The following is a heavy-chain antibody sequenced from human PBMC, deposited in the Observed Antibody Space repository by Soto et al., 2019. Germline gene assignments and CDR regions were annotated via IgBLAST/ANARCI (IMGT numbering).Heavy chain of an antibody. CDR2: ISGSGGST. D-gene: IGHD6-13*01. J-gene: IGHJ4*02. CDR1: GSTFSSYA. Sequence: GGSLRPSCPPSGSTFSSYAMGWARQPPGKGLDWVSAISGSGGSTYYADSVKGRFTISRDNSKNTLYLQMNSLRAEDTAVYYCAKAARRAKATYYFDYWGQGTLVTVSS. CDR3: AKAARRAKATYYFDY. V-gene: IGHV3-23*01.